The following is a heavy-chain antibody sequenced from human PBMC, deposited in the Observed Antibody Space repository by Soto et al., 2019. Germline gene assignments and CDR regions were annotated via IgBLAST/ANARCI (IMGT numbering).Heavy chain of an antibody. V-gene: IGHV1-3*01. CDR1: GYTFTSYA. CDR3: ASGQLSVGNQLLNCNPPPGYNWFDP. J-gene: IGHJ5*02. CDR2: INAGNGNT. Sequence: ASVKVSCKASGYTFTSYAMHWVRQAPGQRLEWMGWINAGNGNTKYSQKFQGRVTITRDTSASTAYMELSSLRSEDTAVYYCASGQLSVGNQLLNCNPPPGYNWFDPWGHGNLVTVS. D-gene: IGHD1-26*01.